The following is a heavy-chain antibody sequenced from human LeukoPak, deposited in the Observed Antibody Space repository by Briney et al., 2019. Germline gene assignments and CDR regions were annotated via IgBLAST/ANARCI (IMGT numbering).Heavy chain of an antibody. D-gene: IGHD5-24*01. V-gene: IGHV3-74*01. CDR3: AREEETYYFDY. CDR1: GFTFSSYW. CDR2: TNSDGSST. Sequence: PGGSLRLSCAASGFTFSSYWMHWVRQAPGKGLVWVSRTNSDGSSTSYADSVKGRFTISRDNAKNTLYLQMNSLRAEDTAVYYCAREEETYYFDYWGQGTLVTVSS. J-gene: IGHJ4*02.